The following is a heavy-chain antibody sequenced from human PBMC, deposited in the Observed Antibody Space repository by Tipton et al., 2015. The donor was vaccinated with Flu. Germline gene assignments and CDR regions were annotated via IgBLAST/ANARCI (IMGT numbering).Heavy chain of an antibody. CDR3: ARITSSETFYYYMDV. J-gene: IGHJ6*03. V-gene: IGHV4-59*01. Sequence: TLSLTCTVSGGSISSYYWSWIRQPPGKGLEWIGYTHYSGSTNYNPSLKSRVTISVDTSKSQFSLNLSSVTAADTAVYYCARITSSETFYYYMDVWGKGTTVTVSS. D-gene: IGHD2-2*01. CDR2: THYSGST. CDR1: GGSISSYY.